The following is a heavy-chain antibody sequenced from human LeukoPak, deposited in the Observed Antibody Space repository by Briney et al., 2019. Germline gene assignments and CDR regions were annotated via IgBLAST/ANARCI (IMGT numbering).Heavy chain of an antibody. J-gene: IGHJ4*02. CDR2: IYYSGST. Sequence: SETLSLTCTVSGGSISSSSYYWGWIRQPPGKGLEWIGSIYYSGSTYYNPSLKSRVTISVDTSMNQFSLKLSSVTAADTAVHYCARHYYGSGSYHNFDYWGQGTLVTVSS. CDR1: GGSISSSSYY. D-gene: IGHD3-10*01. V-gene: IGHV4-39*01. CDR3: ARHYYGSGSYHNFDY.